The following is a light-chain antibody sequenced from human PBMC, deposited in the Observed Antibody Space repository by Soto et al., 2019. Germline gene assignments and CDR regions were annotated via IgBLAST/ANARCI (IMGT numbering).Light chain of an antibody. Sequence: EIMTTQSPVTLSVSPGERATLSCRATQDVVTNLAWYQQKSGQAPRLLIYDASTRATGIPARFSGSGSGTEFTLTISTLQSEDSAVYFCQQFNSWPQTFGQGTKVDIK. CDR3: QQFNSWPQT. V-gene: IGKV3-15*01. J-gene: IGKJ1*01. CDR2: DAS. CDR1: QDVVTN.